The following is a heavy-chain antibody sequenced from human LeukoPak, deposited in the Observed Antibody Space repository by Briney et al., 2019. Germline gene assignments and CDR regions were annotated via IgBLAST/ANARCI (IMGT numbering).Heavy chain of an antibody. Sequence: SETLSLACTVSGGSISSYYWSWIRQPPGKGPEWIGYIYYSGSTNYNPSLKSRVTISVDTSKNQFSLKLSSVTAADTAVYYCARLGGPAADWGQGTLVTVSS. V-gene: IGHV4-59*08. CDR3: ARLGGPAAD. J-gene: IGHJ4*02. CDR2: IYYSGST. D-gene: IGHD2-2*01. CDR1: GGSISSYY.